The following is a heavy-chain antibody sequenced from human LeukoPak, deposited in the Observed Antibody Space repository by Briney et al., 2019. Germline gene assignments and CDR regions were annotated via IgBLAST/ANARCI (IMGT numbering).Heavy chain of an antibody. J-gene: IGHJ4*02. CDR2: INTNTGNP. CDR1: GYTFTSYA. D-gene: IGHD3-22*01. V-gene: IGHV7-4-1*02. CDR3: ARVVRGSSGYRYYFDY. Sequence: ASVKVSCKASGYTFTSYAMNWVRQAPGQGLEWMGWINTNTGNPTYAQGFTGRFVFSLDTSVSTAYLQISSLKAEDAAVYYCARVVRGSSGYRYYFDYWGQGTLVTVSS.